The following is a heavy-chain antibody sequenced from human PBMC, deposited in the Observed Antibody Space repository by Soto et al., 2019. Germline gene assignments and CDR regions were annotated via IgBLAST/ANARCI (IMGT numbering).Heavy chain of an antibody. J-gene: IGHJ6*02. V-gene: IGHV4-39*01. CDR3: ARRNYYFWSGFGMDV. Sequence: SEALSLTCTVSGGSISRSSYYWGLIRRAPGKGLEWIGSIYYSGSTYYNPSLKSRVTISVDTSKNQFSLKLSSVTAADTAVYYCARRNYYFWSGFGMDVWGQGTTVTVSS. D-gene: IGHD3-3*01. CDR1: GGSISRSSYY. CDR2: IYYSGST.